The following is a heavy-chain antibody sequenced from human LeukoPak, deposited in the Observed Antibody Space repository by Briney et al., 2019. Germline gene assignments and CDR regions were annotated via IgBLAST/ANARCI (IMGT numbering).Heavy chain of an antibody. Sequence: GGSLRLSFAASGFTFSAYEMNGVRQAPGKGLEGISYITSSGSTIYYADSVKGRFTISRDNAENSLFLQMNSLRAEDTAVYYCARDLSSWYVLDYWGQGTLVTVSS. J-gene: IGHJ4*02. CDR1: GFTFSAYE. CDR2: ITSSGSTI. CDR3: ARDLSSWYVLDY. V-gene: IGHV3-48*03. D-gene: IGHD6-13*01.